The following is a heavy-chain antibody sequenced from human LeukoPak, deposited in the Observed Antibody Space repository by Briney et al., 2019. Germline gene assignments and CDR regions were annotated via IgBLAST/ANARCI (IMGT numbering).Heavy chain of an antibody. CDR1: GGSISSGDYY. Sequence: PSQTLSLTCTVSGGSISSGDYYWSWIRQPPGKGLEWIGYIYYSGSTYYNPSLKSRVTISVDTSKNQFSLKLSSVTAADTAVYYCARDDSSGYHDVFDIWGQGTMVTVSS. D-gene: IGHD3-22*01. V-gene: IGHV4-30-4*08. CDR2: IYYSGST. CDR3: ARDDSSGYHDVFDI. J-gene: IGHJ3*02.